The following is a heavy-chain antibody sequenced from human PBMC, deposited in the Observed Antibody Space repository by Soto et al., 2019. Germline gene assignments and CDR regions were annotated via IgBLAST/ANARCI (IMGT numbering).Heavy chain of an antibody. V-gene: IGHV3-23*01. CDR2: ISWNSETI. J-gene: IGHJ4*02. Sequence: GGSLRLSCAASGFTFSSYAMSWVRQAPGKGLEWVSGISWNSETIDYADSVKGRFTISRDNSKNTMYLQMNSLRAEDTAVYYCARDKRDLRFLEWSYYFDYWGQGTLVTVSS. CDR1: GFTFSSYA. D-gene: IGHD3-3*01. CDR3: ARDKRDLRFLEWSYYFDY.